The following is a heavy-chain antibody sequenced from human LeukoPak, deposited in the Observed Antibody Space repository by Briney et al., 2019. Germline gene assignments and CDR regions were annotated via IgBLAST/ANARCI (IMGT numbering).Heavy chain of an antibody. CDR2: IKQDGSEK. J-gene: IGHJ6*03. Sequence: GGSLRLSCAASGFTFSSYWMSWVRQAPGKGLEWVANIKQDGSEKYYVDSVKGRFTISRDNAKNSLYLQMDSLRAEDTAVYYCARDRVQVATIFGDYYYYYMDVWGKGTTVTVSS. CDR1: GFTFSSYW. V-gene: IGHV3-7*01. CDR3: ARDRVQVATIFGDYYYYYMDV. D-gene: IGHD5-12*01.